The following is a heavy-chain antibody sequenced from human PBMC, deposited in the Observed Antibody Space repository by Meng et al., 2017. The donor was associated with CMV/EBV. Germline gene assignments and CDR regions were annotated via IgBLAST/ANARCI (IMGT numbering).Heavy chain of an antibody. CDR1: GGSFSGYY. D-gene: IGHD3-16*01. CDR2: INHSGST. J-gene: IGHJ6*02. CDR3: ARGLPSGGIRLFDYYYGMDV. V-gene: IGHV4-34*01. Sequence: GSLRLSCAVYGGSFSGYYWSWIRQPPGKGLEWFGEINHSGSTNYNPSLKSRVTISVDTSKDQFSLKLSSVTAADTAVYYCARGLPSGGIRLFDYYYGMDVWGQGTTVTVSS.